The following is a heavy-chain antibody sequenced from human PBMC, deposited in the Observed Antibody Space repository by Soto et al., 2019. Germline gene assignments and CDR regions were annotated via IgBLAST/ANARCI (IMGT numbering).Heavy chain of an antibody. D-gene: IGHD3-16*01. J-gene: IGHJ5*02. Sequence: GGSLRLSCTASGFTFNTHWMHWVRQAPGKGLVWVSYITSKSTTIKYADSVKGRFTVSRDNAKNSLYLQLNSLRDEDTAVYYCAREMGACSDSSCYPGPYDSWGQGTLVTVSS. CDR3: AREMGACSDSSCYPGPYDS. CDR1: GFTFNTHW. V-gene: IGHV3-48*02. CDR2: ITSKSTTI.